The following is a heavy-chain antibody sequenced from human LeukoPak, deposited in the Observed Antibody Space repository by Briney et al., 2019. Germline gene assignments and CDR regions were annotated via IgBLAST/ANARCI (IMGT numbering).Heavy chain of an antibody. CDR2: ISDSGGRT. CDR3: RGVVIRVVLVGFHKEAYYFDS. D-gene: IGHD3-10*01. CDR1: GITLSNYG. Sequence: GGSLRLSCGVSGITLSNYGMSWVRQAPGKGLEWVAGISDSGGRTNYADSVKGRFTISRDSPKNTLYLQMNSLRVEDTAVYAKRGVVIRVVLVGFHKEAYYFDSWGQGTLVTISS. V-gene: IGHV3-23*01. J-gene: IGHJ4*02.